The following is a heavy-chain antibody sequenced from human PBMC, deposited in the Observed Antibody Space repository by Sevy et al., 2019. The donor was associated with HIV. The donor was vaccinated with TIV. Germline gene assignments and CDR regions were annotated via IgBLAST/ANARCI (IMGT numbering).Heavy chain of an antibody. CDR3: TTAPYYYDSSGRVY. Sequence: GGSLRLSCAASGFTFSNAWMSWVRQAPGKGLEWVGRIKSKTDGGTTDYAAPVKGRFTISRDDSKNTLYLQMNSLKTEDTAVYYCTTAPYYYDSSGRVYWGQGTLVTVSS. V-gene: IGHV3-15*01. CDR2: IKSKTDGGTT. D-gene: IGHD3-22*01. CDR1: GFTFSNAW. J-gene: IGHJ4*02.